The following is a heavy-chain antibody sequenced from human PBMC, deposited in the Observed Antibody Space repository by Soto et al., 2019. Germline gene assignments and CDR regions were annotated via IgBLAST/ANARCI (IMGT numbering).Heavy chain of an antibody. V-gene: IGHV3-30*18. CDR1: GFTFGNYA. D-gene: IGHD3-9*01. CDR2: ISYDGSKR. J-gene: IGHJ4*02. Sequence: QVQLGESGGGVVQPGKSLRLSCVGSGFTFGNYAMYWVLQAPGKGLEWVAFISYDGSKRYHADSVKGQFTISRDNARNTLYLQMDRLRPEDTAVYYCAKGGGAPGYPIDYWGQGALVTVSS. CDR3: AKGGGAPGYPIDY.